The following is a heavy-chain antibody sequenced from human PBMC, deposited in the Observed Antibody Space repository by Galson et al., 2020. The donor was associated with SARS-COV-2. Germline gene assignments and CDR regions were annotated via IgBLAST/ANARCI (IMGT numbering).Heavy chain of an antibody. V-gene: IGHV3-11*01. CDR3: ARDGIAVAGTTFGYYYYGMDV. J-gene: IGHJ6*02. CDR2: ISSSGSTI. Sequence: GESLKISCAASGFTFSDYYMSWIRQAPGKGLEWVSYISSSGSTIYYADSVKGRFTISRDNAKNSLYLQMNSLRAEDTALYYCARDGIAVAGTTFGYYYYGMDVWGQGTTVTVSS. CDR1: GFTFSDYY. D-gene: IGHD6-19*01.